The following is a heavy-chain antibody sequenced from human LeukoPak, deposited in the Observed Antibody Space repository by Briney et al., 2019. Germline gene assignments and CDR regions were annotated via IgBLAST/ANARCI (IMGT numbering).Heavy chain of an antibody. J-gene: IGHJ4*02. CDR1: GFTFSNYG. D-gene: IGHD4-23*01. CDR2: ISYDGSNK. CDR3: AKGSTVGSYYFDY. Sequence: GGSLRLSCAASGFTFSNYGMHWVRQAPGKGLEWVAVISYDGSNKYYADSVKGRFTISRDNSKNTLYLQMNSLRAEDTAVYYCAKGSTVGSYYFDYWGQGTLVTVPS. V-gene: IGHV3-30*18.